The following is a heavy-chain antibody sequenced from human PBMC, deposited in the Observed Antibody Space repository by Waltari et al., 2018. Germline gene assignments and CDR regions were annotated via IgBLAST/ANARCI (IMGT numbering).Heavy chain of an antibody. CDR2: IYHSGST. Sequence: QVQLQESGPGLVKPSETLSLTCAVSGYSTSSGYYWGWIRQPPGKGLEWIGSIYHSGSTYYNPSLKSRVTISVDTSKNQFSLKLSSVTAADTAVYYCARQGAHWGFHYYYMDVWGKGTTVTVSS. CDR1: GYSTSSGYY. CDR3: ARQGAHWGFHYYYMDV. V-gene: IGHV4-38-2*01. D-gene: IGHD7-27*01. J-gene: IGHJ6*03.